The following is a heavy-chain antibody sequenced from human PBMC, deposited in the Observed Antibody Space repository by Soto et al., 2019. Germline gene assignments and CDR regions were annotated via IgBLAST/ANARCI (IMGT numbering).Heavy chain of an antibody. J-gene: IGHJ3*02. D-gene: IGHD6-19*01. V-gene: IGHV1-2*02. CDR3: ARGYSSGWYMDAFDI. Sequence: RASVKVSCKASGYTFTGYYMHWVRQAPGQGLEWMGWINPDNGNTNYAQKFQGRVTMTTDTSTSTAYMELRSLRSDDTAVYYCARGYSSGWYMDAFDIWGQGTMVTVSS. CDR2: INPDNGNT. CDR1: GYTFTGYY.